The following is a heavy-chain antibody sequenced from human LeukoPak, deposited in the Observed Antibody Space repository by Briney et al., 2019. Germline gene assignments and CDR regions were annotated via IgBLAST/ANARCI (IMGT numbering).Heavy chain of an antibody. V-gene: IGHV4-34*01. Sequence: SETLSLTCAVYGGSFSTYYWSWIRQPPGKGLEWIGEINHSGTTNYNPSLKSRVTISVDTSKNQCSLKLNSVTAADTAVYHCARGLEYDFWSGNYSDGFDVWGQGTMVTVSP. CDR1: GGSFSTYY. J-gene: IGHJ3*01. D-gene: IGHD3-3*01. CDR2: INHSGTT. CDR3: ARGLEYDFWSGNYSDGFDV.